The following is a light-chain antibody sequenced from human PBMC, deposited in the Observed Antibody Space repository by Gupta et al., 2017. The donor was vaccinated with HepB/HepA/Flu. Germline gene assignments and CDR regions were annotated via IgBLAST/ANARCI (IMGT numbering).Light chain of an antibody. CDR1: QSVSNY. V-gene: IGKV3-11*01. Sequence: TVLTLPPAPLPLSPAERATLSCRASQSVSNYLAWYQQKPGQAPRLLIYEASNRATGIPARFSGSGSGTDFTPTISSLEPEDFAVYYCQQRRNWPPLTFGGGTKVEIK. J-gene: IGKJ4*01. CDR2: EAS. CDR3: QQRRNWPPLT.